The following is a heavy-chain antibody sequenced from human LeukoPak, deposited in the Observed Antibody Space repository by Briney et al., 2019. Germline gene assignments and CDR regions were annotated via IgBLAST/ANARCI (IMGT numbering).Heavy chain of an antibody. CDR2: FDPEDGET. CDR1: GYTLTELS. J-gene: IGHJ6*02. V-gene: IGHV1-24*01. Sequence: GASVKVSCKVSGYTLTELSMHWVRQAPGKGLEWMGGFDPEDGETIYAQKFQGRVTMTEDTSTDTAYMELSSLRSEDTAVYYCATVSPSVGPYYYYGMDVWGHGTTVTVSS. D-gene: IGHD4-23*01. CDR3: ATVSPSVGPYYYYGMDV.